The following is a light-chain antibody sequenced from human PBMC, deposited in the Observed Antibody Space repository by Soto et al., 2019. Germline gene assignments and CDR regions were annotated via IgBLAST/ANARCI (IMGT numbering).Light chain of an antibody. J-gene: IGKJ2*01. CDR3: HQYNYWPRT. CDR1: QSVSSS. Sequence: EIVMTQSPTTLSVSPGERATLSCRASQSVSSSLAWYQQKPGQAPRLLIYGASARATGIPARFSGSGSGTEFTLTISSLQSEDFAVYYCHQYNYWPRTFGQGTKLEIK. V-gene: IGKV3-15*01. CDR2: GAS.